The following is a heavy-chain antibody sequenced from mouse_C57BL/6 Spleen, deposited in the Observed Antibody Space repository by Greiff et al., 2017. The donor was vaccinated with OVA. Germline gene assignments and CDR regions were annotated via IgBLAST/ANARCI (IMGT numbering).Heavy chain of an antibody. V-gene: IGHV5-17*01. J-gene: IGHJ4*01. D-gene: IGHD3-1*01. CDR1: GFTFSDYG. CDR3: ARGLVDY. Sequence: VQLKESGGGLVKPGGSLKLSCAASGFTFSDYGMHWVRQAPEKGLEWVAYISSGSSTIYYADTVKGRFTISRDNAKNTLFLQMTSLRSEDTAMYYCARGLVDYWGHGTSVTVSS. CDR2: ISSGSSTI.